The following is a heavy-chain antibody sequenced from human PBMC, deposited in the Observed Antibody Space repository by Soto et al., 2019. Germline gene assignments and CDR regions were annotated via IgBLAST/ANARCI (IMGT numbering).Heavy chain of an antibody. CDR2: IYYSGST. CDR3: ARQSYHDSSGLDY. D-gene: IGHD6-19*01. Sequence: QLQLQESGPGLVKPSETLSLTCTVSGGSISSSSYYWGWIRQPPGKGLEWIGSIYYSGSTYYNPSLKSRVTISVDTSKNQFSLKLSSVTAADTAVYYCARQSYHDSSGLDYWGQGTLVTVSS. CDR1: GGSISSSSYY. V-gene: IGHV4-39*01. J-gene: IGHJ4*02.